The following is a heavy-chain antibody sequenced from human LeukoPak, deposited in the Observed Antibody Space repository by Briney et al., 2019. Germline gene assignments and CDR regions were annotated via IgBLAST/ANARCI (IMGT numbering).Heavy chain of an antibody. CDR3: AKDLALVRGVIIPIGIDY. Sequence: GGSLRLSCAASGFTFSSYAMSWVRQAPGKGLEWVSAISGSGGSTYYADSVKGRFTISRDNSKNTLYLQMNSLRAEDTAVYYCAKDLALVRGVIIPIGIDYWGQGTLVTVSS. V-gene: IGHV3-23*01. CDR2: ISGSGGST. D-gene: IGHD3-10*01. J-gene: IGHJ4*02. CDR1: GFTFSSYA.